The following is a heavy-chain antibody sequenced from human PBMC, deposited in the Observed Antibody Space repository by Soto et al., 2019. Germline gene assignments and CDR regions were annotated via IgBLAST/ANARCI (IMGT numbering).Heavy chain of an antibody. J-gene: IGHJ6*02. CDR3: ARGEGSGWDYYYYGMDV. V-gene: IGHV4-59*01. CDR2: IYYSGST. Sequence: SETLSLTCAVYGGSFSGYYWSWIRQPPGKGLEWIGYIYYSGSTNYNPSLKSRVTISVDTSKNQFSLKLSSVTAADTAVYYCARGEGSGWDYYYYGMDVWGQGTTVTVS. CDR1: GGSFSGYY. D-gene: IGHD6-19*01.